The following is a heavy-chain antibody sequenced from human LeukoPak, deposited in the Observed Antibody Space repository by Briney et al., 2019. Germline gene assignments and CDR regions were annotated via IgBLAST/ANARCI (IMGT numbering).Heavy chain of an antibody. CDR1: GFTFSSYW. CDR3: ARGDLEWLFVGIIDY. Sequence: GGSLRLSCAASGFTFSSYWMHWVRQAPGKGLVWVSRINSDGSSTSYADSVKGRFTISRDNAKNTLYLQMNSLRAEDTAVYYYARGDLEWLFVGIIDYWGQGTLVTVSS. CDR2: INSDGSST. V-gene: IGHV3-74*01. J-gene: IGHJ4*02. D-gene: IGHD3-3*01.